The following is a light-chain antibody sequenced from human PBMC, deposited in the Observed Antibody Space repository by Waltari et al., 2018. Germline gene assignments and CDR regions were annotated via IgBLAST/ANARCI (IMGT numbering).Light chain of an antibody. CDR3: LQRNNWPWT. Sequence: EIVMTQSPATLSLSPGERATLSCRASQSVSSNLAWYQQKPGQAPRFLIYGASSRATGIPDRFSGSGSGTDFTLIISSLEPEDVAVYYCLQRNNWPWTFGQGTKVEIK. CDR1: QSVSSN. J-gene: IGKJ1*01. V-gene: IGKV3-15*01. CDR2: GAS.